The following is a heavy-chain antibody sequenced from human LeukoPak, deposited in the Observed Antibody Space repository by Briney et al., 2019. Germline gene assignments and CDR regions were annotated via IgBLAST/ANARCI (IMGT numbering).Heavy chain of an antibody. CDR3: ARPPYGSGSRSAFDI. CDR2: INHSGST. D-gene: IGHD3-10*01. Sequence: SETLSLTCAVYSGSFSGYYWSWIRQPPGKGLEWIGEINHSGSTNYNPSLKSRVTISVDTSKNQFSLRLSSVTAADTAVYYCARPPYGSGSRSAFDIWGQGTMVTVSS. CDR1: SGSFSGYY. J-gene: IGHJ3*02. V-gene: IGHV4-34*01.